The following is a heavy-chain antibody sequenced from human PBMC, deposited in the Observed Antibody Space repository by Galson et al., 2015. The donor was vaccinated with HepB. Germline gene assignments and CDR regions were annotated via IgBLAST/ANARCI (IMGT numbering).Heavy chain of an antibody. CDR2: INPSGGST. D-gene: IGHD2-15*01. CDR1: GYTFTSYY. J-gene: IGHJ4*02. CDR3: ASRMGDCSGGSCHDGY. Sequence: SVKVSCKASGYTFTSYYMHWVRQAPGQGLEWMGIINPSGGSTSYAQKFQGRVTMTRDTSTSTVYMELSSLRSEDTAVYYCASRMGDCSGGSCHDGYWGQGTLVTVSS. V-gene: IGHV1-46*03.